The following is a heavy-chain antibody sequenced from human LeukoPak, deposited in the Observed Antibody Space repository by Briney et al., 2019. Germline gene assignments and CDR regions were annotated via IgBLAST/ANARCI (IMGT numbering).Heavy chain of an antibody. Sequence: GGSLRLSCAASGFTFSSYSMNWVRQAPGKGLEWVSSISSSSSYIYYADSVKGRFTISRDNAKNSLYLQMNSLRAEDTAVYYCARDKTSRYSSSWYGYYYYYYGMDVWGQGPRSPSP. D-gene: IGHD6-13*01. CDR3: ARDKTSRYSSSWYGYYYYYYGMDV. CDR2: ISSSSSYI. CDR1: GFTFSSYS. V-gene: IGHV3-21*01. J-gene: IGHJ6*02.